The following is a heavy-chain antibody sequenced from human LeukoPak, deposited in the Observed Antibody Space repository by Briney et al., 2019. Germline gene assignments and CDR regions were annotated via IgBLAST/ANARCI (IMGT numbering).Heavy chain of an antibody. CDR3: ARAGDSRGYYYHY. J-gene: IGHJ4*02. Sequence: GESLKISCKGSGYSFTSYWIGCVRQMPGKGLEWMGIIYPGDSDTRYSPSFQGQVTISADKSISTAYLQWSSLKASDTAMYYCARAGDSRGYYYHYWGQGTLVTVSS. V-gene: IGHV5-51*01. CDR2: IYPGDSDT. D-gene: IGHD3-22*01. CDR1: GYSFTSYW.